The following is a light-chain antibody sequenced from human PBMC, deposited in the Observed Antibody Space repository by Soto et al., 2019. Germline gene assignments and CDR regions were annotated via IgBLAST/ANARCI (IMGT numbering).Light chain of an antibody. CDR3: SPYASSSTWV. V-gene: IGLV2-14*01. CDR1: SSDVGDYNY. CDR2: EVS. Sequence: QSALTQPASVSGSPGQSITLSCTGTSSDVGDYNYVSWYQQHPGKAPRLIIYEVSYRPSGVSNRFSGSKSGNTASLTISGLQAEDEADYYCSPYASSSTWVFGGGTKLTVL. J-gene: IGLJ3*02.